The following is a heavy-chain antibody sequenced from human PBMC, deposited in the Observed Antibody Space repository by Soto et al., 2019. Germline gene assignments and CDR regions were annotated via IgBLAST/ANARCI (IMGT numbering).Heavy chain of an antibody. Sequence: EVQLVESGGGLVKPGGSLRLSCTASGFTFSSYGVNWVRQAPGKGLEWVSFISSTSNHIYYIDSVKGRFTVSRDNAKNSLYLQMNSLRVEDTAIYYCAIACWGAGTQAFDYWGQGTLVTVSS. J-gene: IGHJ4*02. CDR2: ISSTSNHI. CDR3: AIACWGAGTQAFDY. CDR1: GFTFSSYG. D-gene: IGHD3-10*01. V-gene: IGHV3-21*01.